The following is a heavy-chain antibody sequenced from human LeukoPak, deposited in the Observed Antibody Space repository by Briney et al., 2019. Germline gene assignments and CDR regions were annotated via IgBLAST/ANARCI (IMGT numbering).Heavy chain of an antibody. D-gene: IGHD2-15*01. CDR2: ISSSGSTI. V-gene: IGHV3-11*01. CDR1: GVIFNQYW. Sequence: GGSLRLSCAASGVIFNQYWMSWIRQAPGKGLEWVSYISSSGSTIYYADSVKGRFTISRDNAKNSLYLQTNSLRAEDTAVYYCARDRYCSGGSCYDYWGQGTLVTVSS. CDR3: ARDRYCSGGSCYDY. J-gene: IGHJ4*02.